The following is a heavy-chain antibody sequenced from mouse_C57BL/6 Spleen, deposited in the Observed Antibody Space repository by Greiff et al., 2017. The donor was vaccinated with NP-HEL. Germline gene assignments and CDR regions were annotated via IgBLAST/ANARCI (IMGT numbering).Heavy chain of an antibody. CDR1: VYTFTISW. Sequence: LPPPFASLVPPGSSVPLSFPSSVYTFTISWLPCLKQRPGQGLEWIGDIYPGSGSTNYNEKFKSKATLTVDTSSSTAYMQLSSLTSEDSAVYYCARGLLPGWYFDVWGTGTTVTVSS. J-gene: IGHJ1*03. CDR3: ARGLLPGWYFDV. CDR2: IYPGSGST. D-gene: IGHD2-3*01. V-gene: IGHV1-55*01.